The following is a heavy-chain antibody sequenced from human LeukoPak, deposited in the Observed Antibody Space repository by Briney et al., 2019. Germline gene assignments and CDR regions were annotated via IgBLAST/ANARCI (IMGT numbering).Heavy chain of an antibody. CDR2: IYTSGST. CDR1: GDSISSGSYY. CDR3: ARSYGWELLLFFDY. V-gene: IGHV4-61*02. J-gene: IGHJ4*02. D-gene: IGHD1-26*01. Sequence: SQTLSLTCTVSGDSISSGSYYWSWIRQPAGKGLEWIGRIYTSGSTNYHPSLKSRVTISVDTSKNQFSLKLSSVTAADTAVYYCARSYGWELLLFFDYWGQGTLVTVSS.